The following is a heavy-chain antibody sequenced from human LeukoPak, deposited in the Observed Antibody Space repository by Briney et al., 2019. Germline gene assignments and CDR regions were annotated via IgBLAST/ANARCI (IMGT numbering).Heavy chain of an antibody. J-gene: IGHJ4*02. CDR2: ISGSGGST. Sequence: GRSLRLSCAASGFTFSSYGMHWVRQAPGKGLEWVSAISGSGGSTYYADSVKGRFTISRDNSKNTLYLQMNSLSAEDTAVYYCAKATYSSSSASFDYWGQGTLVTVSS. CDR1: GFTFSSYG. D-gene: IGHD6-6*01. CDR3: AKATYSSSSASFDY. V-gene: IGHV3-23*01.